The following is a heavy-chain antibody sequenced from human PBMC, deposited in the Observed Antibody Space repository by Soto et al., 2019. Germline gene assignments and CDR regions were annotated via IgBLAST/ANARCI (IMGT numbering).Heavy chain of an antibody. D-gene: IGHD3-3*01. V-gene: IGHV4-39*01. CDR2: IYYSGST. J-gene: IGHJ4*02. CDR3: VTYYDFWSGYSPFDY. CDR1: GGSISSSSYY. Sequence: PSETLSLTCTVSGGSISSSSYYWGWIRQPPGKGLEWIGSIYYSGSTYYNPSLKSRVTISVDTSKNQFSLKLSSVTAADTAVYYCVTYYDFWSGYSPFDYWGQGTLVTVS.